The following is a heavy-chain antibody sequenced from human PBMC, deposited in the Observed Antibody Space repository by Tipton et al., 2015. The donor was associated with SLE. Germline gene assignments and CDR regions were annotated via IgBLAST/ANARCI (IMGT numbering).Heavy chain of an antibody. V-gene: IGHV4-59*08. Sequence: TLSLTCTVSGGSISSYYWSWIRQPPGKGLEWIGEINHSGSTNYNPSLKSRVTTSVDTSKNQFSLKLSSVTAADTAVYYCARLFSPTPYGDYVYFDYWGQGTLVTVSS. CDR1: GGSISSYY. J-gene: IGHJ4*02. CDR2: INHSGST. CDR3: ARLFSPTPYGDYVYFDY. D-gene: IGHD4-17*01.